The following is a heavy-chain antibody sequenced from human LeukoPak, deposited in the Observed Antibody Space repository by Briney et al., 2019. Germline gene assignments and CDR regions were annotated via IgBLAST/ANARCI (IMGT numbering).Heavy chain of an antibody. CDR2: IFYSGST. CDR3: ARHRGGYSYGYVPFYFDY. Sequence: SETLSLTCSVSGASISTGNYYWGWVRQPPGKALEWIGNIFYSGSTYYNPSLKSRVTISVDTSKNQFSLKLSSVTAADTAVYYCARHRGGYSYGYVPFYFDYWGQGTLVTVSS. D-gene: IGHD5-18*01. V-gene: IGHV4-39*01. CDR1: GASISTGNYY. J-gene: IGHJ4*02.